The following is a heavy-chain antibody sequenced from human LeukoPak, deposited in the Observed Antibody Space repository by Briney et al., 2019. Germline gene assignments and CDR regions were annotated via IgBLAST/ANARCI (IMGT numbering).Heavy chain of an antibody. D-gene: IGHD6-13*01. V-gene: IGHV3-53*01. CDR1: GFIVSSNY. J-gene: IGHJ6*03. CDR2: IYSGGST. CDR3: AREFIAAAGTRGSGYNHYMDV. Sequence: PGGSLRLSCAASGFIVSSNYMSWVRQAPGKGLEWVSVIYSGGSTYYADSVKGRFTISRDNSKNTLYLQMNSLRAEDTAVYYCAREFIAAAGTRGSGYNHYMDVWGKGTTVTVSS.